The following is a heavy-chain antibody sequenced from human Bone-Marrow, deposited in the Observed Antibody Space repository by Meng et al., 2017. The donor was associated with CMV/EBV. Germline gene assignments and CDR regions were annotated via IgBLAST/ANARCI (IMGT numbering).Heavy chain of an antibody. CDR1: GGSFSGYY. J-gene: IGHJ6*02. CDR2: INHSGST. CDR3: ARGLIYAPLAAAEAHRRYYYYYYGMDV. V-gene: IGHV4-34*01. Sequence: SETLSLTYAVYGGSFSGYYWSSIRQPPGKGLEWIGEINHSGSTNYNPSLKSRVTISVDTSKNHFSLKLSSVTAADTAVYYCARGLIYAPLAAAEAHRRYYYYYYGMDVWGQGTTVTVSS. D-gene: IGHD6-13*01.